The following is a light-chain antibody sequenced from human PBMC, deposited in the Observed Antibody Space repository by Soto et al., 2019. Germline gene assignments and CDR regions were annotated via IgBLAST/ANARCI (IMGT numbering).Light chain of an antibody. CDR2: DAS. Sequence: DIQLTQSPSFLSASVGDRVTITCQASRDISVYLNWYQQKPGKPPKLLVYDASNLQTGVPSRFSGSGSGTHFTFSISSLQPEDIATYYCQQYDNLPPYTFGQGTKLEIK. V-gene: IGKV1-33*01. J-gene: IGKJ2*01. CDR3: QQYDNLPPYT. CDR1: RDISVY.